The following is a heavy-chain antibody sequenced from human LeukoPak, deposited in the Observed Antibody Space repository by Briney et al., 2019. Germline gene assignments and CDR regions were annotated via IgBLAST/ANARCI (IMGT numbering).Heavy chain of an antibody. CDR2: IGDNGGDT. CDR1: GFTFNNFA. CDR3: AKDAGVDY. Sequence: GGSLRLSCAASGFTFNNFAMSWVRQAPGKGLEWVSAIGDNGGDTKYAASVKGRFTIYRDNSRNTLYLQMNSLRVEDTAMYYCAKDAGVDYWGQGTLVTVSS. J-gene: IGHJ4*02. D-gene: IGHD3-10*01. V-gene: IGHV3-23*01.